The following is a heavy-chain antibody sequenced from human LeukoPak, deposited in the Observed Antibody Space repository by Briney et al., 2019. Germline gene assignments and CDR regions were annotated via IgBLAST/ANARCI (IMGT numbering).Heavy chain of an antibody. Sequence: ASVTVSCKASGYTFTSYGISWVRQAPGQGLEWMGWISAYNGNTNYAQKLQGRVTMTTDTSTSTAYMELRSLRSDDTAVYYCARVPPYSSGWYLNGMDVWGQGTTVTVSS. V-gene: IGHV1-18*01. J-gene: IGHJ6*02. CDR1: GYTFTSYG. D-gene: IGHD6-19*01. CDR3: ARVPPYSSGWYLNGMDV. CDR2: ISAYNGNT.